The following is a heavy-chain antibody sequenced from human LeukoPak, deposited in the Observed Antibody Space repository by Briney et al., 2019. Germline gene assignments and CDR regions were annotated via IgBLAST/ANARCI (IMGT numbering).Heavy chain of an antibody. V-gene: IGHV1-69*13. J-gene: IGHJ4*02. CDR3: AWQDYYDSSGYYYAFYY. CDR2: IIPIFDTA. D-gene: IGHD3-22*01. Sequence: GASVKVSCKASGGTFSSYAISWVRQAPGQGLEWMGGIIPIFDTANYAQKFQGRVTITADESTSTAYMELSSLRSEDTAVYYCAWQDYYDSSGYYYAFYYWGQGTLVTVSS. CDR1: GGTFSSYA.